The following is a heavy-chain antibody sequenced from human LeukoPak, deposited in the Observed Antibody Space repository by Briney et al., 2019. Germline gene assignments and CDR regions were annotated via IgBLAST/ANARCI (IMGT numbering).Heavy chain of an antibody. J-gene: IGHJ4*02. D-gene: IGHD2-2*01. Sequence: SETLSLTCTVSGGSISSYYWSWIRQPPGKGLEWIGYIYYSGSTNYNPSLESRVTISVDTSKNQFSLKLSSVTAADTAVYYCARGYCSSASCYLNYWGQGTLVTVSS. CDR3: ARGYCSSASCYLNY. CDR1: GGSISSYY. CDR2: IYYSGST. V-gene: IGHV4-59*01.